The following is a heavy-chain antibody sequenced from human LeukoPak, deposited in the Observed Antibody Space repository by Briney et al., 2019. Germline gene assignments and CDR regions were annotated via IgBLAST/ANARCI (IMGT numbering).Heavy chain of an antibody. J-gene: IGHJ4*02. CDR3: ATGEYQLLAHYFDY. Sequence: SETLSLTCTVSGGSISSYYWSWIRQPPGKGLEWIGYIYYSGSTNYNPSLKSRVTISVDTSKNQFSLKLGSVTAADTAVYYCATGEYQLLAHYFDYWGQGTLVTVPS. CDR2: IYYSGST. CDR1: GGSISSYY. D-gene: IGHD2-2*01. V-gene: IGHV4-59*01.